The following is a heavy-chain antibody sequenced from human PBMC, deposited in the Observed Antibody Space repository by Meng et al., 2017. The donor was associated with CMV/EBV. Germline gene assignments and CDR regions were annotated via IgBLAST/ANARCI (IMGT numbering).Heavy chain of an antibody. CDR3: ASSSSAGYYYYYGMDV. J-gene: IGHJ6*02. CDR2: MNSNSGNT. CDR1: GYTFTSYD. D-gene: IGHD6-6*01. Sequence: ASVKVSCKASGYTFTSYDINWVRQATGQGLEWMGWMNSNSGNTGYAQKFQGRVTMTRNTSISTAYMELSSLRSEDTAVYYCASSSSAGYYYYYGMDVWGQGTTVTVSS. V-gene: IGHV1-8*01.